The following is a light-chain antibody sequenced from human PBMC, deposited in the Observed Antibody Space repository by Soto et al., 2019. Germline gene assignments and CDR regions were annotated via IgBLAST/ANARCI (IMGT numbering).Light chain of an antibody. CDR1: SSDVGAYNY. CDR2: DVS. V-gene: IGLV2-14*03. CDR3: NSYTRSSRYV. Sequence: LTQPASVSASLGQPITVSCTGTSSDVGAYNYVYWYQQHPGKAPKLIIYDVSNRPSGIPNRFSGSKSGNTASLTISGLQAEDAAYYYCNSYTRSSRYVFGTGTKVTVL. J-gene: IGLJ1*01.